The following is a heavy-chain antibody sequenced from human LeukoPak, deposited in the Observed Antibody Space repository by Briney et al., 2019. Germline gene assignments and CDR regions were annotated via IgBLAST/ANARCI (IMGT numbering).Heavy chain of an antibody. V-gene: IGHV3-23*01. CDR1: EFTFSSYA. D-gene: IGHD3-22*01. J-gene: IGHJ4*02. CDR3: AKEIYYDSTGPQY. CDR2: ISGSGGST. Sequence: GGSLRLSCAASEFTFSSYAMNWVRQAPGKGLEWVSAISGSGGSTYYADSVKGRFTISRDNSKNTLYLQMNSLRAEDTAVYHCAKEIYYDSTGPQYWGQGTLVTVSS.